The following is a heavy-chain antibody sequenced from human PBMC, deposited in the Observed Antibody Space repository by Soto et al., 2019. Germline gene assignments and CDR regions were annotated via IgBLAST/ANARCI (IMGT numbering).Heavy chain of an antibody. CDR1: GASISSYF. CDR3: AREAGPGRWFDP. Sequence: ASDTLSLTCTVSGASISSYFWTWIRQPAGKGLDWIGRISTSGTTNYNPSLKSRVTMSVDTSKNHFSLNLSSVTAADTAVYYCAREAGPGRWFDPWGQGTLVTVSS. CDR2: ISTSGTT. V-gene: IGHV4-4*07. D-gene: IGHD6-19*01. J-gene: IGHJ5*02.